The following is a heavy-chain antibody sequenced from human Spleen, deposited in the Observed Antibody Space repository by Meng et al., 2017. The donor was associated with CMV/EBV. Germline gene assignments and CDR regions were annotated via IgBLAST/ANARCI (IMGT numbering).Heavy chain of an antibody. CDR2: ISSASSHI. D-gene: IGHD1-1*01. CDR3: ARLDEPFYNYGLDV. J-gene: IGHJ6*02. V-gene: IGHV3-21*01. Sequence: LSLTCAASGFTFSSYAMSWVRQAPGKGLEWVSSISSASSHIYYADSVKGRFTISRHNAENSLFLQMNSLRVEDTAVYYCARLDEPFYNYGLDVWGQGATVTVSS. CDR1: GFTFSSYA.